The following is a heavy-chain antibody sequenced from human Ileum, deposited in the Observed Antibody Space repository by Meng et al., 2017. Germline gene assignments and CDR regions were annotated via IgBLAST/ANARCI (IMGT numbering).Heavy chain of an antibody. J-gene: IGHJ4*02. Sequence: QVQRQQCGAGLLKPSETLSLTCAVYGGSFSGYYWSWIRQPPGKGLEWIGEINHSGSTNYNPSLKSRVTISVDTSKNQFSLKLSSVTAADTAVYYCARTSGWFYYWGQGTLVTVSS. CDR1: GGSFSGYY. CDR3: ARTSGWFYY. D-gene: IGHD6-19*01. CDR2: INHSGST. V-gene: IGHV4-34*01.